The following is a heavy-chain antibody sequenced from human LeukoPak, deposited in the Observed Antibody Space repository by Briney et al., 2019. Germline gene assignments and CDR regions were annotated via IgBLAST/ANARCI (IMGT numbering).Heavy chain of an antibody. CDR1: GVSFNSYS. V-gene: IGHV4-34*12. Sequence: PSETLSLTCAVHGVSFNSYSWSWIRQSPGRGFEWIGEIIPGGGVIYNPSLKSRATISGDTSENQFSLNLTSVTAADTALYYCARIRCGYTDVVCYNYWGLGTLVTVSS. CDR2: IIPGGGV. CDR3: ARIRCGYTDVVCYNY. J-gene: IGHJ4*02. D-gene: IGHD2-21*01.